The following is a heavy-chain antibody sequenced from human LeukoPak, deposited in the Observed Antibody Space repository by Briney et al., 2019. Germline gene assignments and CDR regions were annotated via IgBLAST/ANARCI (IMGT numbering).Heavy chain of an antibody. CDR1: GGSFSGYY. CDR3: AGSYYYDSSGSDAFDI. V-gene: IGHV4-34*01. Sequence: SETLSLTCAVYGGSFSGYYWSWIRQPPGKGLEWIGEINHSGSTKYNPSLKSRVTISVDTSKNQFSLKLSSVTAAHTAVYYCAGSYYYDSSGSDAFDIWGQGTMVTVSS. D-gene: IGHD3-22*01. J-gene: IGHJ3*02. CDR2: INHSGST.